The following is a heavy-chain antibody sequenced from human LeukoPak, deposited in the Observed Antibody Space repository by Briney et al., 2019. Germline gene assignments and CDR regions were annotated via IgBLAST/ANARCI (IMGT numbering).Heavy chain of an antibody. V-gene: IGHV4-34*01. J-gene: IGHJ4*02. D-gene: IGHD1-26*01. CDR3: ARHMYSGRYYGIDY. Sequence: PSETLSLTCAVYGGSFSGYYWSWIRQPPGKGLERIGEINHSGSTNYNPSLKSRVTISVDTSKNQVSLKLSSVTAADTAVYYCARHMYSGRYYGIDYWGQGTLVTVSS. CDR2: INHSGST. CDR1: GGSFSGYY.